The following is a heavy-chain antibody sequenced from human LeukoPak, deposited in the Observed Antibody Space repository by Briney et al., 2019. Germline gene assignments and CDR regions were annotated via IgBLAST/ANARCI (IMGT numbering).Heavy chain of an antibody. D-gene: IGHD6-19*01. V-gene: IGHV4-4*07. J-gene: IGHJ3*01. CDR1: GGSISSYY. CDR2: IYTSGST. CDR3: ARQYSSGWLQP. Sequence: PSETLSLTCTVSGGSISSYYWSWIRQPAGKGLEWIGRIYTSGSTNYNPSLKSRVTISVDTSKNQFSLKLNSVTAADTAVYYCARQYSSGWLQPWGQGTMVTVSS.